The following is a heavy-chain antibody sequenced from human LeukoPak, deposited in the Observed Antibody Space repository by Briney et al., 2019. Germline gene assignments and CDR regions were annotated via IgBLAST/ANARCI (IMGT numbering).Heavy chain of an antibody. Sequence: TSETLSLTCAVYGGSFSGYYWSWIRQPPGKGLECIGEINHSGSTNYNPSLKSRVTISVDTSKNQFSLKLSSVTAADTAVYYCARVAKYSSSWYLGPRGDYYFDYWGQGTLVTVSS. D-gene: IGHD6-13*01. CDR2: INHSGST. J-gene: IGHJ4*02. V-gene: IGHV4-34*01. CDR3: ARVAKYSSSWYLGPRGDYYFDY. CDR1: GGSFSGYY.